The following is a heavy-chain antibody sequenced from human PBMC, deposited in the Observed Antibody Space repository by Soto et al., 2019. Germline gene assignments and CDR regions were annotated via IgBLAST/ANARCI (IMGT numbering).Heavy chain of an antibody. V-gene: IGHV1-3*01. J-gene: IGHJ3*02. CDR1: GYTFTSYA. CDR2: INAGNGNT. Sequence: ASVKVSCKASGYTFTSYAMHWVRQAPGQRLEWMGWINAGNGNTKYSQKFQGRVTITRDTSASTAYMELSSLRSEDTAVYYCARDQGSSWYSGLHDAFDIWGQGTMVTVSS. D-gene: IGHD6-13*01. CDR3: ARDQGSSWYSGLHDAFDI.